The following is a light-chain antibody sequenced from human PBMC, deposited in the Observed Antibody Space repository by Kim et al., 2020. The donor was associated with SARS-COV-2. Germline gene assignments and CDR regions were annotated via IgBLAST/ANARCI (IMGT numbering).Light chain of an antibody. CDR2: YDS. CDR3: QVWDSSSDHRVV. CDR1: SIGSKG. V-gene: IGLV3-21*04. Sequence: PGTTARASCVGYSIGSKGVHWSHQKPGQAPVLLIYYDSHRPSGIPERLSGSTSGNTATLTTLRVEAGDEADYYCQVWDSSSDHRVVFGGGTQLTVL. J-gene: IGLJ2*01.